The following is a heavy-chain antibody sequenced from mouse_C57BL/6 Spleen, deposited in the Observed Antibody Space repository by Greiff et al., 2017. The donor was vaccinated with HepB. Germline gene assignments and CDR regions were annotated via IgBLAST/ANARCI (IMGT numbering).Heavy chain of an antibody. CDR1: GFNIKDYY. CDR3: ARDYYGSRFAY. V-gene: IGHV14-2*01. CDR2: IDPEDGET. J-gene: IGHJ3*01. Sequence: EVQLQQSGAELVKPGASVKLSCTASGFNIKDYYMHWVKQRTEQGLEWIGRIDPEDGETKYATKFQGKATITADTSSNTAYLQLSSLTSEDTAVYYCARDYYGSRFAYWGQGTLVTVSA. D-gene: IGHD1-1*01.